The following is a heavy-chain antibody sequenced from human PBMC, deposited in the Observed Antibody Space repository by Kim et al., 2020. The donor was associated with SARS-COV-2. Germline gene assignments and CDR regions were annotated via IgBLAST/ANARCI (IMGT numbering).Heavy chain of an antibody. J-gene: IGHJ4*02. CDR1: GVSFSSGSYY. CDR2: IYYSGST. CDR3: AGGGRWYDILTGYIGNFDY. V-gene: IGHV4-61*01. D-gene: IGHD3-9*01. Sequence: SETLSLTCTVSGVSFSSGSYYWSWIRPPPGKGLVWLGYIYYSGSTNYNSFLKSRVTLSVDTAKNQFSLKLSPVTAAVTAVYYCAGGGRWYDILTGYIGNFDYWGQGTLVTVSS.